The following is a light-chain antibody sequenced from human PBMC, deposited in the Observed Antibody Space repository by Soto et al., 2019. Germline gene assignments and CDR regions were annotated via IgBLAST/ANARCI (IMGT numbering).Light chain of an antibody. V-gene: IGKV3-20*01. Sequence: EIVLTQSPGTLSLSSGERATLSCRASESVSAGYLAWYQQKPGQAPRLLIYGASSRATGIPDRFSGSRSGADFTLTISRLEPEDFAVYYCHQYGSSPFTFGPGTKVDIK. J-gene: IGKJ3*01. CDR2: GAS. CDR1: ESVSAGY. CDR3: HQYGSSPFT.